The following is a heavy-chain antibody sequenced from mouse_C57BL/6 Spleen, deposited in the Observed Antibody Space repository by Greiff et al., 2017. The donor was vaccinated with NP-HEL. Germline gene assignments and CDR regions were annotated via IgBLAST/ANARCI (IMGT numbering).Heavy chain of an antibody. CDR1: GYTFTSYW. CDR2: IDPSDSYT. CDR3: ARSHFMDY. J-gene: IGHJ4*01. V-gene: IGHV1-69*01. Sequence: QVQLQQPGAELVKPGASVKMSCKASGYTFTSYWITWVKQRPGQGLEWIGEIDPSDSYTNYNQKFKGKSTLTVDKSSSTAYMQLSSLTSEDSAVYYCARSHFMDYWGQGTSVTVSS.